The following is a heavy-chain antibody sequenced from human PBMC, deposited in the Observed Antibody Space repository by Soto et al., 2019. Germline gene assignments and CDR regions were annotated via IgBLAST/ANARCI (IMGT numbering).Heavy chain of an antibody. CDR2: ISGNGEST. CDR3: ARSRSVMIVVVVPYLFDS. V-gene: IGHV3-23*01. J-gene: IGHJ4*02. Sequence: EVQLLESGGGLVQPGGSLSLSCAASGFTFSSYTMTWVRQAPGKGPEWVSSISGNGESTKYADSVKGRFTISRDNSNNTLYLQINSLRAEDTAVYYCARSRSVMIVVVVPYLFDSWGQGALVTFSS. CDR1: GFTFSSYT. D-gene: IGHD3-22*01.